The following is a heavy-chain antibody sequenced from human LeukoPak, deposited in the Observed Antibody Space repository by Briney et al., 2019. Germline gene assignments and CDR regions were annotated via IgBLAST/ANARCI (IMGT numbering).Heavy chain of an antibody. Sequence: PGGSLRLSCAASGFTVSSNYMSWVRQAPGKGLEWVANIKQDGSEKYYVDSVKGRFTISRDNAKNSLYLQMNSLRAEDTAVYYCAREWAYDTGYFDSWGQGTLVTAFS. CDR1: GFTVSSNY. D-gene: IGHD1-1*01. CDR2: IKQDGSEK. V-gene: IGHV3-7*01. CDR3: AREWAYDTGYFDS. J-gene: IGHJ4*02.